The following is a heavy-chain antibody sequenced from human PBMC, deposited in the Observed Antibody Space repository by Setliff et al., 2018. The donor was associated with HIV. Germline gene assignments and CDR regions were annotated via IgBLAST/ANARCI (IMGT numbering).Heavy chain of an antibody. V-gene: IGHV1-69*13. Sequence: ASVKVSCKASGYTFTSYDISWVRQAPGQGLEWMGRIIPIFGTANYAQRFQGRVTITADELTSTVYMDLNSLKSEDSAVYYCANPHDGGAFDVWGQGTAVTVSS. J-gene: IGHJ3*01. D-gene: IGHD1-1*01. CDR2: IIPIFGTA. CDR3: ANPHDGGAFDV. CDR1: GYTFTSYD.